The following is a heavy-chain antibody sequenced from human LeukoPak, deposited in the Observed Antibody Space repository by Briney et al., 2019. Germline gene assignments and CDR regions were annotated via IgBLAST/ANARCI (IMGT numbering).Heavy chain of an antibody. Sequence: GGSLRLSCAASGFTFSTYAMSWVRQASGRGLEWVSAISGSTGSTYYADSVKGRFTISRDNSKNTLYLQMNSLRVEDTAVHYCAKGLSSYYGSGSNYWGQGTLVTVSS. CDR1: GFTFSTYA. D-gene: IGHD3-10*01. CDR2: ISGSTGST. CDR3: AKGLSSYYGSGSNY. V-gene: IGHV3-23*01. J-gene: IGHJ4*02.